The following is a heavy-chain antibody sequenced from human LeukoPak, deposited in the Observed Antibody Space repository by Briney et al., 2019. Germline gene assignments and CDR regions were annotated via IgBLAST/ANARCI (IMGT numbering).Heavy chain of an antibody. CDR2: INHSGST. Sequence: PSETLSLTCAVYGVSFSGYYWSWIRQPPGKGLEWIGEINHSGSTNYNPSLKSRVTISVDTSKNQFSLKLSSVTAADTAVYYCAGGPAGGYFHHWGQGTLVTVSS. V-gene: IGHV4-34*01. CDR1: GVSFSGYY. J-gene: IGHJ1*01. D-gene: IGHD2-15*01. CDR3: AGGPAGGYFHH.